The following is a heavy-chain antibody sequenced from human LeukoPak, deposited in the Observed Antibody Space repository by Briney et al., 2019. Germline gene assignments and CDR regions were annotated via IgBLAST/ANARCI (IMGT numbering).Heavy chain of an antibody. Sequence: ASVKVSCKASGYTFTGYYMHLVRQAPGQGLEWMGRINPNSGGTNYAQKFQGRVTKTRDTSISTAYMELSRLRSDDTAVYYCARGTGNYGDYVVYWGQGTLVTVSS. D-gene: IGHD4-17*01. V-gene: IGHV1-2*06. CDR1: GYTFTGYY. CDR2: INPNSGGT. J-gene: IGHJ4*02. CDR3: ARGTGNYGDYVVY.